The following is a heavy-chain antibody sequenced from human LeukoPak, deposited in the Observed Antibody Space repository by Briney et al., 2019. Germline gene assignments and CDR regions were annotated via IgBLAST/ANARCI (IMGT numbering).Heavy chain of an antibody. V-gene: IGHV1-18*01. J-gene: IGHJ4*02. CDR3: ARSTADMITFGGVIVWGYFDY. Sequence: GASVKVSCKASGYTFTSYGISWVRQAPGQGLEWMGWISAYNGNTNYAQKLQGRVTMTTDTSTSTAYMELRSLRSDDTAVYYCARSTADMITFGGVIVWGYFDYWGQGTLVTVSS. D-gene: IGHD3-16*02. CDR1: GYTFTSYG. CDR2: ISAYNGNT.